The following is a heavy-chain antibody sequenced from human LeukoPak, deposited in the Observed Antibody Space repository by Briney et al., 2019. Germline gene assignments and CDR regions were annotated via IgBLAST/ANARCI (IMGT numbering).Heavy chain of an antibody. V-gene: IGHV3-30-3*01. CDR2: ISYDGSNK. CDR1: GFTFSSYA. D-gene: IGHD3-3*01. CDR3: ARGDFWSGYWYYYMDV. J-gene: IGHJ6*03. Sequence: GGSLRLSCAASGFTFSSYAMHWVRQAPGKGLEWVAVISYDGSNKYYADSVKGRFTISRDNSKNTLYLQMNSLRAEDTAVYYCARGDFWSGYWYYYMDVWGKGTTVTVSS.